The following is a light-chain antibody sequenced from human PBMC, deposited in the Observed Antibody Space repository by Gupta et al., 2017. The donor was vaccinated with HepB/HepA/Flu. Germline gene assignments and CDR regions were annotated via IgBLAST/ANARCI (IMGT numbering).Light chain of an antibody. CDR2: QDS. Sequence: SYELTQSPSVSVSPGQTASITCSGDKLGEKYACWYQQKPGQSPVLVIDQDSKRPSGIPERFSGSNSGNTATLTISGTQAMDEADYYCQAWDSSTVVFGGGTKLTVL. CDR3: QAWDSSTVV. CDR1: KLGEKY. V-gene: IGLV3-1*01. J-gene: IGLJ2*01.